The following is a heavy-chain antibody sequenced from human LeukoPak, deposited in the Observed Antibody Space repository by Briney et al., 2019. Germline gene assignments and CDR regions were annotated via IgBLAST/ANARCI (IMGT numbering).Heavy chain of an antibody. Sequence: SVKVSCKASGVTFNRNGVTWVRQAPGQGLEWMGAIIPRFGAPKYAQKFQGRFTITADDSTSTAYMDLSSLRSEDTAIYYRARVEMTTTTFNNHYFDDWGQGTLVAVSS. CDR1: GVTFNRNG. CDR2: IIPRFGAP. CDR3: ARVEMTTTTFNNHYFDD. J-gene: IGHJ4*02. D-gene: IGHD5-24*01. V-gene: IGHV1-69*13.